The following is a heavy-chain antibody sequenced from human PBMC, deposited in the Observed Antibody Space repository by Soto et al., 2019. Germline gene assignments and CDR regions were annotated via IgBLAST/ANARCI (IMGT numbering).Heavy chain of an antibody. CDR2: IVVGSGNT. V-gene: IGHV1-58*01. Sequence: ASVKVSCKAFGFTFTSSAVQWVRQARGQRLEWIGWIVVGSGNTNYAQKFQERVTITRDMSTSTAYMELSSLRSEDTAVYYCAAHGLYGAKSGYYYYGMDVWGQGTTVTVSS. D-gene: IGHD4-17*01. CDR3: AAHGLYGAKSGYYYYGMDV. CDR1: GFTFTSSA. J-gene: IGHJ6*02.